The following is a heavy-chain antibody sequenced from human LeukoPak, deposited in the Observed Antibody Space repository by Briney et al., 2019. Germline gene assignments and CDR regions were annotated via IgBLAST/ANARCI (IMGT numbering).Heavy chain of an antibody. Sequence: RSGGSLRLSCAASGFTFSSYSMKWVRQTPGKGLEWVSYISTSSSGRTIYYADSVKGRFTISRDDVKNSLYLQMNSLRDEDTAVYYCARVRPGYYSDYWGQGTLVTVSS. CDR1: GFTFSSYS. D-gene: IGHD3-22*01. J-gene: IGHJ4*02. CDR3: ARVRPGYYSDY. V-gene: IGHV3-48*02. CDR2: ISTSSSGRTI.